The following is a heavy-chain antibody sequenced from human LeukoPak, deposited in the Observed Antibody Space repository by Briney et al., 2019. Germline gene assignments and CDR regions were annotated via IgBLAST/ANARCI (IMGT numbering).Heavy chain of an antibody. CDR3: TREEYSSSSYTYNWFDP. CDR2: INPNSGGT. J-gene: IGHJ5*02. Sequence: ASVKVSCKASGYTFTGYYMHWVRQAPGQGLEWMGWINPNSGGTNYAQKFQGRVTMTRDTSISTAYMELSRLRSDDTAVYYCTREEYSSSSYTYNWFDPWGQGTLVTVSS. CDR1: GYTFTGYY. D-gene: IGHD6-6*01. V-gene: IGHV1-2*02.